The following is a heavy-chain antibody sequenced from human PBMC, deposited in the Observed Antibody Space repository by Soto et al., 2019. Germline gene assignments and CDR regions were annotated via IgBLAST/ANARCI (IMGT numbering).Heavy chain of an antibody. D-gene: IGHD6-13*01. CDR1: GYTFTSYA. V-gene: IGHV1-3*01. CDR2: INAGNGNT. Sequence: GASVKVSCKASGYTFTSYAMHWVRQAPGPRLEWMGWINAGNGNTKYSQKFQGRVTITRDTSASTAYMELSSLRSEDTAVYYCARDQRIYSSSWYAFDYWGQGTLVTVSS. J-gene: IGHJ4*02. CDR3: ARDQRIYSSSWYAFDY.